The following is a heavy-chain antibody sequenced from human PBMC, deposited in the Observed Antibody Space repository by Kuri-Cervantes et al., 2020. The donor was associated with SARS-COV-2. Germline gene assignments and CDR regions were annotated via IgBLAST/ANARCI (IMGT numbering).Heavy chain of an antibody. J-gene: IGHJ4*02. D-gene: IGHD2-21*01. Sequence: LSLTCAASGFTFSSYAMHWVRQAPGKGLEWVAVISYDGSNKYYADSGKGRFTISRDNSQNTLYLHMKSLRSEDTAMYYCAKDRVGVQDFWGQGTLVTVSS. V-gene: IGHV3-30-3*01. CDR3: AKDRVGVQDF. CDR2: ISYDGSNK. CDR1: GFTFSSYA.